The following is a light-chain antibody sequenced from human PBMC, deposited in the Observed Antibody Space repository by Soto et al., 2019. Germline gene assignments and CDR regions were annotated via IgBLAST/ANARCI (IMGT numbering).Light chain of an antibody. Sequence: DIQMTQSPSAMSASVGDRVTITCRASQGISNHLVWFQQRPGKVPKRLIYDASSLQTGVPSRFSGSGSGTDFTLTISSLQPEDCATYYWLQHTNFPLTFGQGTRLEAK. CDR3: LQHTNFPLT. V-gene: IGKV1-17*03. CDR1: QGISNH. CDR2: DAS. J-gene: IGKJ5*01.